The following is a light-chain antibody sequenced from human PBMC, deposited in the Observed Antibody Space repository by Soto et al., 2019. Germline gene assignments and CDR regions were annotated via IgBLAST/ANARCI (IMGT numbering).Light chain of an antibody. CDR3: QQYNSYSWT. V-gene: IGKV1-5*01. Sequence: DIQMTQSPSTLSASVGDRVTITCRASQSISSWLAWYQQKPGKAPKLLIYDASSLESGVPSRFSGSGSGTEVTLHISSRQPDDFATYYCQQYNSYSWTFGQGTKVEIK. CDR2: DAS. CDR1: QSISSW. J-gene: IGKJ1*01.